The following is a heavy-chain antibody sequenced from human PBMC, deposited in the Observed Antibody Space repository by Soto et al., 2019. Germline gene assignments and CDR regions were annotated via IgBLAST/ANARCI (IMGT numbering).Heavy chain of an antibody. V-gene: IGHV3-30*18. CDR1: GFTFSSYG. CDR3: AKGRAAAYYYYYGMDV. D-gene: IGHD6-13*01. J-gene: IGHJ6*02. CDR2: ISYDGSNK. Sequence: GSLRLSCAASGFTFSSYGMHWVRQAPGKGLEWVAVISYDGSNKYYADSVKGRFTISRDNSKNTLYLQMSSLRAEDTAVYYCAKGRAAAYYYYYGMDVWGQGTTVTVSS.